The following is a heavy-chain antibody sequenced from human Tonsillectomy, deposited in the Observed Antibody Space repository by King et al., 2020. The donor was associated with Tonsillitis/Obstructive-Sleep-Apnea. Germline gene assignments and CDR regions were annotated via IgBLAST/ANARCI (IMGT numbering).Heavy chain of an antibody. J-gene: IGHJ4*02. CDR2: IIPILGTP. Sequence: QLVQSGAEVKKPGSSVKVSCKASGGSFSNYAISWVRQAPGQGLEWMGGIIPILGTPNYAQRFQDRITIIADKSTSTAYMELSSLRSADTAVYFCSRDLGLFWGQGTLVTVSS. CDR3: SRDLGLF. CDR1: GGSFSNYA. V-gene: IGHV1-69*10.